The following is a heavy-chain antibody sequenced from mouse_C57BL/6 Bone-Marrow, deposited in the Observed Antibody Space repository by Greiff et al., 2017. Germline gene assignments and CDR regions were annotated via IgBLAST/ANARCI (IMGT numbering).Heavy chain of an antibody. CDR3: AREATTVVSFDY. Sequence: EVKLVESGGGLVKPGGSLKLSCAASGFTFSDYGMHWVRQAPEKGLEWVAYISSGSSTIYYADTVKGRFTISRDNAKNTRCLQMTSLRSEDTAMYYCAREATTVVSFDYWGQGTTLTVSS. V-gene: IGHV5-17*01. J-gene: IGHJ2*01. CDR2: ISSGSSTI. CDR1: GFTFSDYG. D-gene: IGHD1-1*01.